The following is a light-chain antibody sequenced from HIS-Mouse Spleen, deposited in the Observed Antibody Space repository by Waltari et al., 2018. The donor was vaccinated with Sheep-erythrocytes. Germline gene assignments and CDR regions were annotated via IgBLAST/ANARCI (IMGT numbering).Light chain of an antibody. V-gene: IGLV3-1*01. CDR1: KLGDKY. CDR3: QAWDSSTAV. Sequence: SYELTQPPSVSVSPGQTASITCAGDKLGDKYACWYQLNPGQSPVLVIYQDSKRPSGIPERFSGSNSGNTATLTISGTQAMDEADYYCQAWDSSTAVFGGGTKLTVL. CDR2: QDS. J-gene: IGLJ2*01.